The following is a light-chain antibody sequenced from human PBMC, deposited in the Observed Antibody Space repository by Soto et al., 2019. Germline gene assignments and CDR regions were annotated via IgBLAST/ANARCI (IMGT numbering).Light chain of an antibody. CDR1: QSVSSY. V-gene: IGKV3-11*01. J-gene: IGKJ2*01. Sequence: EIVLTQSPVTLSLSPGERATLSCRASQSVSSYLAWYQQKPGQAPRLLIYDVSNRATGIPARFSGSGSGTEFTLTISSLQSEDFAVYYCQQYNNWPHTFGQGTKVDIK. CDR3: QQYNNWPHT. CDR2: DVS.